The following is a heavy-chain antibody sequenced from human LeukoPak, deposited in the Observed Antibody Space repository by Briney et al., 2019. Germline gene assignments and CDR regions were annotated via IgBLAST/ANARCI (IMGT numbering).Heavy chain of an antibody. CDR1: GFTFSSYA. CDR2: ISGSGGST. D-gene: IGHD3-10*01. J-gene: IGHJ4*02. V-gene: IGHV3-23*01. CDR3: AKDRQEGNFDY. Sequence: GGSLRLSCAASGFTFSSYAMSWVRQAPGKGLEWVSTISGSGGSTYYADSVKGRYTISRDNSKNTLYLQMNSLRAEDTAVYYCAKDRQEGNFDYWGQGTLVTVSS.